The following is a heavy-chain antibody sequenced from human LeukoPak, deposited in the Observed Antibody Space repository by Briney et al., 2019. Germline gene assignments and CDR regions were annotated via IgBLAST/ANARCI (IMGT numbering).Heavy chain of an antibody. Sequence: SETLSLTCGVSGDSISSGNYFWNWVRQPAGKGLEWCGRIYTSGAADYNPSLKSRVTISVDTSKNQFSLKLSSVTAADTAVYYCARTRYYYNSRSYGAPYYFDYWGQGTLVTVSS. D-gene: IGHD3-10*01. CDR1: GDSISSGNYF. V-gene: IGHV4-61*02. CDR3: ARTRYYYNSRSYGAPYYFDY. J-gene: IGHJ4*02. CDR2: IYTSGAA.